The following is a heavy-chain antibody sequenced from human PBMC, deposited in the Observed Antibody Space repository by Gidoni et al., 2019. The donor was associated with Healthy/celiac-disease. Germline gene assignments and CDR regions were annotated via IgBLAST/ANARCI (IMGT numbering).Heavy chain of an antibody. V-gene: IGHV4-61*01. CDR2: IYYSGGT. CDR3: ARVFSSTYNWFDP. CDR1: GRSVSRGSYY. J-gene: IGHJ5*02. D-gene: IGHD6-19*01. Sequence: QVQLQESGPGLVKPSETLSLTCTVPGRSVSRGSYYWSWIRQPPGKGLEWIAYIYYSGGTKYNPSLKSRVTISVDTSKNQFSLKLSSVTAADTAVYYCARVFSSTYNWFDPWGQGTLVTVSS.